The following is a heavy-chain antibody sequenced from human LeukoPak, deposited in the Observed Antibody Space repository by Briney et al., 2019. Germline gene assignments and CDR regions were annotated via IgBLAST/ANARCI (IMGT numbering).Heavy chain of an antibody. Sequence: AETLSLTRTVSGGSISSYYWSWIRQPPGKGREWIGYIYYSGSTNYNPSLKSRVTISVDTSKNQFSLKLSSVTAADTAVYYCARQGITMVRAPFDYWGQGTLVTVSS. V-gene: IGHV4-59*08. CDR2: IYYSGST. D-gene: IGHD3-10*01. J-gene: IGHJ4*02. CDR1: GGSISSYY. CDR3: ARQGITMVRAPFDY.